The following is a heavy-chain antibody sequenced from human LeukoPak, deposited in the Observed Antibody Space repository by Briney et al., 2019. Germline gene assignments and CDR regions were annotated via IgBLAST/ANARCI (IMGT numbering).Heavy chain of an antibody. CDR1: GFTFSSYA. CDR2: ISYDGSNK. Sequence: GGSLRLSCAASGFTFSSYAMQWVRQAPGKGLEWVAVISYDGSNKYYADSVKGRFTSSRDNSKNTLYLQMNSLRAENTAVYYCAKDLYYYDSSGYLDWGQGTLVTVSS. J-gene: IGHJ4*02. V-gene: IGHV3-30-3*01. D-gene: IGHD3-22*01. CDR3: AKDLYYYDSSGYLD.